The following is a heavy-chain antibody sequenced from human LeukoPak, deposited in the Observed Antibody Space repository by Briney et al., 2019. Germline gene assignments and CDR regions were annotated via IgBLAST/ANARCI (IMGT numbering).Heavy chain of an antibody. V-gene: IGHV4-39*07. CDR1: GGSISSSSYY. CDR3: ARETGYYGSGSFMGWFDP. J-gene: IGHJ5*02. D-gene: IGHD3-10*01. CDR2: IYYSGST. Sequence: PSETLSLTCTVSGGSISSSSYYWGWIRQPPGKGLEWIGSIYYSGSTYYNPSLKSRVTISVDTSKNQFSLKLSSVTAADTAVYYCARETGYYGSGSFMGWFDPWGQGTLVTVSS.